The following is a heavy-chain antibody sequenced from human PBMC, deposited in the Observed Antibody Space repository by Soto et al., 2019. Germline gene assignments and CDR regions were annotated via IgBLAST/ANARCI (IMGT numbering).Heavy chain of an antibody. CDR3: ARERYDFWSGYYGGLGF. J-gene: IGHJ4*03. Sequence: PGWSLGLSCAASGFTFSSNGIHWVCKAPGKGLEWVAVIWYDGSNKYYADSVKGRFTISRDNSKNTLYLQMNSLRAEDTAVYYFARERYDFWSGYYGGLGFWGQGTLVTVSS. CDR1: GFTFSSNG. V-gene: IGHV3-33*01. CDR2: IWYDGSNK. D-gene: IGHD3-3*01.